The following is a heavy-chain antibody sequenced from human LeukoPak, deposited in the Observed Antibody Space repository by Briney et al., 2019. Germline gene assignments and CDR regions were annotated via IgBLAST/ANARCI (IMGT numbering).Heavy chain of an antibody. J-gene: IGHJ4*02. V-gene: IGHV3-9*01. CDR1: GFTFDDYA. CDR3: AKGSITYFDY. Sequence: PGGSLRLSCAASGFTFDDYAMHWVRQAPGKGLEWVSGISWNSGGIGYADSVKGRFTISRDNAKNSLYLQMNSLRAEDTALYYCAKGSITYFDYWGQGTLVTVSS. D-gene: IGHD1-14*01. CDR2: ISWNSGGI.